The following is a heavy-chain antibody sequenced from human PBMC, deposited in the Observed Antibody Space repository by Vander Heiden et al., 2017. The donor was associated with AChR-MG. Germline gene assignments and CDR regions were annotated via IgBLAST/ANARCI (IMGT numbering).Heavy chain of an antibody. J-gene: IGHJ4*02. D-gene: IGHD1-1*01. V-gene: IGHV3-23*01. CDR1: GFTFSNYA. CDR2: IRGSSGNT. Sequence: EVQLLESGGGLVQPGGSLRLSCAASGFTFSNYAMSWVRQAPGKGLEWFSSIRGSSGNTFYADSVKGRFTISRDNFKNTLFLQMNSLRAEDTALYYCAKGGNTGAFEFWGQGTQVTVPS. CDR3: AKGGNTGAFEF.